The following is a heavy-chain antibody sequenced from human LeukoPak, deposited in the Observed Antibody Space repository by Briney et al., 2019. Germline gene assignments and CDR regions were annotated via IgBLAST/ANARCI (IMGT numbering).Heavy chain of an antibody. CDR1: GFAFNAYW. CDR2: IKSDGSST. D-gene: IGHD3-10*01. J-gene: IGHJ4*02. V-gene: IGHV3-74*01. Sequence: GGSLRLSCAASGFAFNAYWMHWVRQAPGKALVWVSHIKSDGSSTTYADSVKGRFTISRDNAKNTLYLQMNSLRAEDTAVYYCGRDFSYSPDYWGQGTLVTVSS. CDR3: GRDFSYSPDY.